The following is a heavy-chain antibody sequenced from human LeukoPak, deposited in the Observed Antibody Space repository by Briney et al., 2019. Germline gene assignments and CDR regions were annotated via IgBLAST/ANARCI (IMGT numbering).Heavy chain of an antibody. CDR1: GYTFTSYG. CDR3: AREGDSSGWHYYYYYGMDV. CDR2: ISAYNGNT. V-gene: IGHV1-18*01. Sequence: ASVKVSCKASGYTFTSYGISWVRQAPGQGLEWMGWISAYNGNTNYAQKLQGRVTMTTDTSTSTAYMELRSLRSDDTAVYYCAREGDSSGWHYYYYYGMDVWGQGTTVTVSS. D-gene: IGHD6-19*01. J-gene: IGHJ6*02.